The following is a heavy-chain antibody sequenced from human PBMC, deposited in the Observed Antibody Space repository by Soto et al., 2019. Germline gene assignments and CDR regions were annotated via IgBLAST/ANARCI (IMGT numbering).Heavy chain of an antibody. D-gene: IGHD3-22*01. CDR3: ARDRGYYDTSGLRINYGMDV. CDR1: GFTFSSYW. V-gene: IGHV3-7*05. CDR2: IKQDGSEK. Sequence: RGSLRLSCAASGFTFSSYWMSWVRQAPGKGLEWVANIKQDGSEKYYVDSVKGRFTISRDNAKNSLYLQMNSLRAEDTAVYYCARDRGYYDTSGLRINYGMDVWGQGTTVTVSS. J-gene: IGHJ6*02.